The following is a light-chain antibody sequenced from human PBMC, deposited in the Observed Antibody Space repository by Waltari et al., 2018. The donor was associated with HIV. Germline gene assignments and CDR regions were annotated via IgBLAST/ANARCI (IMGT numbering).Light chain of an antibody. CDR1: TSDVGTYNY. Sequence: QSALAQPASVSGSPGQSITISCTGTTSDVGTYNYVSWYQQHPGKAPQLVIFNVSHRPAGSSVRFAGSRSGNTASLTISGLRAEDEAYYFCRSYSTNTNNSPWVFGGGTKVTVL. CDR2: NVS. J-gene: IGLJ3*02. CDR3: RSYSTNTNNSPWV. V-gene: IGLV2-14*03.